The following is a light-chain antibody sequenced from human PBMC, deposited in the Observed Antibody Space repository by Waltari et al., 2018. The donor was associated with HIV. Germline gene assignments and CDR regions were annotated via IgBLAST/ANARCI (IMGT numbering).Light chain of an antibody. Sequence: YDLTQPPSVSVSPGQTATITCSGDKLGNKYVSWYRQRPGQSPVLVIYSDAKRPSGIPGRFPGSNAGSTATLTISGTQAMDEGDYYCQAWDTTTAVFGTGTRVTVL. CDR3: QAWDTTTAV. CDR1: KLGNKY. V-gene: IGLV3-1*01. CDR2: SDA. J-gene: IGLJ1*01.